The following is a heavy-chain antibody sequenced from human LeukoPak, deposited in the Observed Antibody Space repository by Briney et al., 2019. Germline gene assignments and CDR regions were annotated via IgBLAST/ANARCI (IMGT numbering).Heavy chain of an antibody. Sequence: PSETLSLTCAFYGGSFSGYYWSWLRQPPGKGLEWIGEINHSGSTNYNPSLKSRVTISVDTSKNQFSLKLSSVTAADPAVYYCARLSVLRYFDWSRSGNFDYWGQGTLVTVSS. D-gene: IGHD3-9*01. CDR1: GGSFSGYY. CDR3: ARLSVLRYFDWSRSGNFDY. CDR2: INHSGST. J-gene: IGHJ4*02. V-gene: IGHV4-34*01.